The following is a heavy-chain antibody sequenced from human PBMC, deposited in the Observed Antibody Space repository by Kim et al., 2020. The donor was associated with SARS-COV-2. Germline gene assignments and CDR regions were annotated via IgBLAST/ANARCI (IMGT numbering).Heavy chain of an antibody. CDR1: GYSFTSYW. J-gene: IGHJ4*02. V-gene: IGHV5-10-1*01. D-gene: IGHD4-17*01. Sequence: GESLKISCKGSGYSFTSYWISWVRQMPGKGLEWMGRIDPSDSYTNYSPSFQGHVTISSYKCISTASLAWSSLTSSDPAMYYCARHVYGDYYFDYWGQGTLVTVSS. CDR2: IDPSDSYT. CDR3: ARHVYGDYYFDY.